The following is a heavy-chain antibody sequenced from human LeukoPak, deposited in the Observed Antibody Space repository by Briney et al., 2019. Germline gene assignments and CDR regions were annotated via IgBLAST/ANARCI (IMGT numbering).Heavy chain of an antibody. CDR3: ARDRSPYGLDAFDI. V-gene: IGHV1-69*01. D-gene: IGHD4-17*01. Sequence: SVKVSCKASGGTFSSYAISWVRQAPGQGLEWMGGIIPIFGTANYAQKFRGRVTITADESTSTAYMELSSLRSEDTAVYYCARDRSPYGLDAFDIWGQGTMVTVSS. CDR1: GGTFSSYA. J-gene: IGHJ3*02. CDR2: IIPIFGTA.